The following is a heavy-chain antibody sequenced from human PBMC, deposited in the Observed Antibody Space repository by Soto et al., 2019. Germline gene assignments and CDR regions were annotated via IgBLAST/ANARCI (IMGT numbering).Heavy chain of an antibody. Sequence: SETLSLTCTVSGGSISSGDYYWSWIRQPPGKGLEWIGYIYYSGSTFYNPSLKSRVSISLDTSKSQFSLKLNSVTAADTAVYYCAREGFSNYPEYWGQGTLVTVSS. J-gene: IGHJ4*02. CDR2: IYYSGST. CDR1: GGSISSGDYY. D-gene: IGHD1-1*01. CDR3: AREGFSNYPEY. V-gene: IGHV4-30-4*01.